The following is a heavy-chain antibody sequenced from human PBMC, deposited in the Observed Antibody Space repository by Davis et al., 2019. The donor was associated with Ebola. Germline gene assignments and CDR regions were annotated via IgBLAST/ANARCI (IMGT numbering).Heavy chain of an antibody. V-gene: IGHV3-20*01. CDR3: TRVNAVTGYSRFDS. CDR2: INWNGGST. J-gene: IGHJ5*01. D-gene: IGHD3-9*01. Sequence: GGSLRLSCAASGFTFADFAMAWVRQSPRKGLEWVSGINWNGGSTGYADSVKGRFTISRDNARNLVYVQMNSLRAEDTAFYHCTRVNAVTGYSRFDSWGQGTLVTVSS. CDR1: GFTFADFA.